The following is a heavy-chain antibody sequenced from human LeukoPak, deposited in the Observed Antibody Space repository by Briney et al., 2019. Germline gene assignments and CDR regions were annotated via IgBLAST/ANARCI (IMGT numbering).Heavy chain of an antibody. V-gene: IGHV3-23*01. CDR1: GFIFSHYG. J-gene: IGHJ4*02. CDR2: ISGSGDIT. D-gene: IGHD4-17*01. Sequence: GGSLRLSCAASGFIFSHYGMSWVRQAPGKGLEWVSAISGSGDITYYADSAKGRFTISRDNSQNTLYLQMNSLRAEDTAVYYCARDYADYVGYFFFDYWGQGTLVTVSS. CDR3: ARDYADYVGYFFFDY.